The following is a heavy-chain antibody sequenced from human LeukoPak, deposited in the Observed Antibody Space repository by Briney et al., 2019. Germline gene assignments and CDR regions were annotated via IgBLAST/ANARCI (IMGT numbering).Heavy chain of an antibody. J-gene: IGHJ6*03. CDR3: ARVSYDILTGYRNIYYYMDV. V-gene: IGHV1-8*02. D-gene: IGHD3-9*01. Sequence: ASVKVSCKASGYTFTGYYMHWVRQAPGQGLECMGWINPNSGNTGYAQKFQGRVTMTRNTSISTAYMELSSLRSEDTAVYYCARVSYDILTGYRNIYYYMDVWGKGTTVTISS. CDR2: INPNSGNT. CDR1: GYTFTGYY.